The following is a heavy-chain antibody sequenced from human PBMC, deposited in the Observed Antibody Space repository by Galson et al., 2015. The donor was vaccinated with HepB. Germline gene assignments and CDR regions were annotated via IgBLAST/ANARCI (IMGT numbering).Heavy chain of an antibody. CDR1: GFTVSSNY. CDR3: ARVGSWIQLWFVFDY. D-gene: IGHD5-18*01. V-gene: IGHV3-66*01. Sequence: SLRLSCAASGFTVSSNYMSWVRQAPGKGLEWVSVIYSGGSTYYADSVKGRFTISRDNSKNTLYLQMNSLRAEDTAVYYCARVGSWIQLWFVFDYWGQGTLVTVSS. CDR2: IYSGGST. J-gene: IGHJ4*02.